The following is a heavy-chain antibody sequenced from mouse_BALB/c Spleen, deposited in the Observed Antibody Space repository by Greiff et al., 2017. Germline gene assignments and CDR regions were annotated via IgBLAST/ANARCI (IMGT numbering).Heavy chain of an antibody. D-gene: IGHD1-1*01. CDR1: GYTFTDYW. Sequence: QVQLQQPGAELVMPGASVKMSCKASGYTFTDYWMHWVKQRPGQGLEWIGAIDTSDSYTSYNQKFKGKATLTVDESSSTAYMQLSSLTSEDSAVYYCARGGVYYLYAMDYWGQGTSVTVSS. CDR3: ARGGVYYLYAMDY. J-gene: IGHJ4*01. CDR2: IDTSDSYT. V-gene: IGHV1-69*01.